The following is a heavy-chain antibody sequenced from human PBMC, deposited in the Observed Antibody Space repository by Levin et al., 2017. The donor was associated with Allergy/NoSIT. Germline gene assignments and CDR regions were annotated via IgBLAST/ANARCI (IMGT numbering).Heavy chain of an antibody. CDR3: ARIPDLGYTYGYCCGMDV. CDR2: IDWDDDK. J-gene: IGHJ6*02. CDR1: GFSLSTSGMC. Sequence: GSGPTLVKPTQTLTLTRSFSGFSLSTSGMCVTWIRQPPGKALEWLARIDWDDDKFYSTSLKTRITISKDTPKKQVVHTMTNMEPMATGTYYCARIPDLGYTYGYCCGMDVWGQGTTVTVSS. V-gene: IGHV2-70*17. D-gene: IGHD5-18*01.